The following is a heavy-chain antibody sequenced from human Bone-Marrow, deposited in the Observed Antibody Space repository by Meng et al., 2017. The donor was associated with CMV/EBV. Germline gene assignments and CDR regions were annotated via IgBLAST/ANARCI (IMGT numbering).Heavy chain of an antibody. D-gene: IGHD5-18*01. CDR2: IIPIFGTA. J-gene: IGHJ4*02. CDR3: ASGGYSYGYRDY. CDR1: GGTFSSYA. V-gene: IGHV1-69*12. Sequence: QVLRVRSGAEVKKPGSAVKVSCKASGGTFSSYAISWVRQAPGQGLEWMGGIIPIFGTANYAQKFQGRVTITADESTSTAYMELSSLRSEDTAVYYCASGGYSYGYRDYWGQGTLVTVSS.